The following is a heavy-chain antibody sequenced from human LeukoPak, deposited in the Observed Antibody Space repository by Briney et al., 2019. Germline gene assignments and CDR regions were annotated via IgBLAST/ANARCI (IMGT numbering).Heavy chain of an antibody. Sequence: PGGSLRLSCAASGFTLSSSYMSWVRQAPGKGLEWVSIIYSGGTTYYADSVRGRFTISRDTSKNTLYPQMNSLRAEDTALYYCARGPTAVSAGSWGQGTLVTVSS. CDR3: ARGPTAVSAGS. J-gene: IGHJ5*02. D-gene: IGHD4-23*01. CDR1: GFTLSSSY. V-gene: IGHV3-53*01. CDR2: IYSGGTT.